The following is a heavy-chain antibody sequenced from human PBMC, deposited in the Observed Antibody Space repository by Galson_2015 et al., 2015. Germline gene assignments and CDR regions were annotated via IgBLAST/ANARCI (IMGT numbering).Heavy chain of an antibody. CDR2: ISGSGGST. CDR1: GFTFSSYA. D-gene: IGHD1-26*01. CDR3: GKDRTPPGEWELPVFDY. Sequence: SLRLSCAASGFTFSSYAMSWVRQAPGKGLEWVSAISGSGGSTYYADSVKGRYTISRDNSKNTLYLQMNSLRAEETAVYYCGKDRTPPGEWELPVFDYWGQGTLVTVSS. J-gene: IGHJ4*02. V-gene: IGHV3-23*01.